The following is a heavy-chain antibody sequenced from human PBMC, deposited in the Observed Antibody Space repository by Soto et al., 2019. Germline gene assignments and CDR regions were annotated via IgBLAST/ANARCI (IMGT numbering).Heavy chain of an antibody. V-gene: IGHV1-2*02. CDR1: GDSFNDYY. Sequence: VQLVQSGAEVKKPGASVKVSCKTSGDSFNDYYIHWVRQAPGQGLEWMGWINPNGGGTEYAQRFQGRVTVTRDTSIRTVYMELSSLRCDDTAVYYCARESGGATATLDYYYFYMDVWGKGTTVTVSS. J-gene: IGHJ6*03. CDR3: ARESGGATATLDYYYFYMDV. D-gene: IGHD5-12*01. CDR2: INPNGGGT.